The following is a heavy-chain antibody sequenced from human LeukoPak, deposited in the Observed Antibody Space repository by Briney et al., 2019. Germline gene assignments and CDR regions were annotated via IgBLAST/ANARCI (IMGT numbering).Heavy chain of an antibody. V-gene: IGHV4-30-2*01. CDR1: GGSISSGGYS. Sequence: SQTLSPTCAVSGGSISSGGYSWSWIRQPPGKGLEWIGYIYHSGSTYYNPSLKSRVTISVDRSKNQFPLKLSSVTAADTAVYYCARDTAMVGFDYWGQGTLVTVSS. CDR3: ARDTAMVGFDY. D-gene: IGHD5-18*01. J-gene: IGHJ4*02. CDR2: IYHSGST.